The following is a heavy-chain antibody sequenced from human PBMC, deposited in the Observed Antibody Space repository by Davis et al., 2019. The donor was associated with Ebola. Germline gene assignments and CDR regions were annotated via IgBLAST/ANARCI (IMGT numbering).Heavy chain of an antibody. D-gene: IGHD1-14*01. J-gene: IGHJ5*02. Sequence: PSETLSLTCTVSGASTNTINDHWAWIRQPPGKGLEWIARVHHSGSTQYNPSLESRVTISVDTSKNQFSLNLASVTAADTAVYFCARLRFSAYTNHVPNWFDPWGQGALVTVSS. CDR3: ARLRFSAYTNHVPNWFDP. CDR2: VHHSGST. CDR1: GASTNTINDH. V-gene: IGHV4-39*01.